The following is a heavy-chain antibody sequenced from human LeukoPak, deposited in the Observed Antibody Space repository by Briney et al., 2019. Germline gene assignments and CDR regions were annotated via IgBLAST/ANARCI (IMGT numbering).Heavy chain of an antibody. CDR2: ISAYNGNT. V-gene: IGHV1-18*01. D-gene: IGHD2-2*01. J-gene: IGHJ4*02. Sequence: ASVKVSCKASGYTFTSYGISWVRQAPGQGLEWIGWISAYNGNTNYAQKLQGRVTMTTDTSTSTAYMELRSLRSDDTAVYYCARTYCSSTSCQEFDYWGQGTLVTVSS. CDR3: ARTYCSSTSCQEFDY. CDR1: GYTFTSYG.